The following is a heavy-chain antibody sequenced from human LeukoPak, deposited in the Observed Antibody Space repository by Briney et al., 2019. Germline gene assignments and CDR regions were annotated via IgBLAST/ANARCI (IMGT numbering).Heavy chain of an antibody. CDR1: GGSINSHNW. V-gene: IGHV4-4*02. CDR2: IYQSGNT. CDR3: AREAIIVAGDRVGFDC. Sequence: SETLSLTCAVSGGSINSHNWWSWVRQSPGEGLEWIGEIYQSGNTNYNPSLKSRVTISVDKSKNQFSLRLTSVTAADTAIYYCAREAIIVAGDRVGFDCWGQGTLVTVSS. D-gene: IGHD5-12*01. J-gene: IGHJ4*02.